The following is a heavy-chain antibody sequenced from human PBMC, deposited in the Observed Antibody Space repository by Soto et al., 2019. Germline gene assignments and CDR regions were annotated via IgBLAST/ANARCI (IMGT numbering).Heavy chain of an antibody. CDR2: IIRMFGTA. CDR3: ASGIQLWLRRINNGYSG. D-gene: IGHD5-18*01. J-gene: IGHJ4*02. CDR1: GGTFSTYA. V-gene: IGHV1-69*12. Sequence: QVQLVQSGAEVKQPESSVKVSCKAPGGTFSTYAISWVRQAPGQGLEWMGGIIRMFGTANYAQRLQDRVTITADESTNTVYMELSSLRSEDTAVYFCASGIQLWLRRINNGYSGWGQGTLVTVSS.